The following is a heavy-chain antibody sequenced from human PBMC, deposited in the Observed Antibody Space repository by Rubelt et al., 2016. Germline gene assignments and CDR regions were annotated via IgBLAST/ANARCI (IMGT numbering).Heavy chain of an antibody. V-gene: IGHV3-30*18. Sequence: QVQLVESGGGVVQPGRSLRLSCAASGFTFSSYGMHWVRQAPGKGLEWVAVISYDGSNKYYADSVKGRFTISRDNSKNMVYLQMNSLRAEDTAVYYCAKDRSVAGRGGLDYWGQGTLVTVSS. D-gene: IGHD6-19*01. CDR2: ISYDGSNK. CDR1: GFTFSSYG. J-gene: IGHJ4*02. CDR3: AKDRSVAGRGGLDY.